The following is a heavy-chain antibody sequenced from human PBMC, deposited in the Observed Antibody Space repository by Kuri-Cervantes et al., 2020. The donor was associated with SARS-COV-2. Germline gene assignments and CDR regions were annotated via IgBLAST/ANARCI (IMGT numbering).Heavy chain of an antibody. CDR1: GFTFSSYA. J-gene: IGHJ3*02. CDR3: ARDGRGDSASRAAFDI. V-gene: IGHV3-30-3*01. Sequence: GGSLRLSCAASGFTFSSYAMHWVRQAPGEGLEWVAVISYDGSNKYYADSVKGRFTISRDNSKNTLYLQMNSLRAEDTAVYYCARDGRGDSASRAAFDIWGQGTMVTVSS. CDR2: ISYDGSNK. D-gene: IGHD2-21*01.